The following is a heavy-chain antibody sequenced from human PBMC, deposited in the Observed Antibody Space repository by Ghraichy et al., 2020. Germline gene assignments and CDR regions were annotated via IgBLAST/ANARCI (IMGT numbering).Heavy chain of an antibody. J-gene: IGHJ4*02. CDR1: GFTFSSYG. Sequence: GGSLRLSCAASGFTFSSYGMHWVRQAPGKGLEWVAVIWYDGSNKYYADSVKGRFTISRDNSKNTLYLQMNSLRAEDTAVYYCARDTSYDSSGYRGPIDYWGQGTLVTVSS. CDR2: IWYDGSNK. CDR3: ARDTSYDSSGYRGPIDY. D-gene: IGHD3-22*01. V-gene: IGHV3-33*01.